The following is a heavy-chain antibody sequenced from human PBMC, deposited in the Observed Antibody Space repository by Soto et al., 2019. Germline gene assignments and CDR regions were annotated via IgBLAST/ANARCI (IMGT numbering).Heavy chain of an antibody. Sequence: GGSLRLSCAASGFTFSSYGMHWVRQAPGKGLEWVAVISYDGSNKYYADSVKGRFTISRDNSKNTLYLQMNSLRAEDTAVYYCAKDQRSPSFYYYYGMDVWGQGTTVTVAS. J-gene: IGHJ6*02. V-gene: IGHV3-30*18. CDR2: ISYDGSNK. CDR3: AKDQRSPSFYYYYGMDV. CDR1: GFTFSSYG.